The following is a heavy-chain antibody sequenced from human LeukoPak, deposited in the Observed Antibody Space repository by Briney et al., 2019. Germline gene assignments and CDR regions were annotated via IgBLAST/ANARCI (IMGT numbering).Heavy chain of an antibody. CDR1: GFPFSTYA. CDR3: AKPDGGYSHFDY. V-gene: IGHV3-23*01. Sequence: GGSLRLSCEASGFPFSTYAMSWVRQVPGKGLEWVSGISGGGGRTYYADSVKGRFTISRDNSKNTMYLQMNSLSAEDTAIYYCAKPDGGYSHFDYWGQGTLVTVSS. CDR2: ISGGGGRT. D-gene: IGHD5-12*01. J-gene: IGHJ4*02.